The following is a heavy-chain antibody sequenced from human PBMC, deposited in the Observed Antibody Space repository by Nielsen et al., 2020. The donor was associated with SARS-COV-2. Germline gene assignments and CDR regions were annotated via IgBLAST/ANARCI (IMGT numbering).Heavy chain of an antibody. CDR2: INPYSGGT. CDR1: GYTFTDYY. Sequence: ASVKVSCKASGYTFTDYYIHWVRQAPGQGLEWMGRINPYSGGTNYAQKFQGRVTMTTDTSTSTAYMELRSLRSDDTAVYYCATRYCSSTSCPKPRRGWSMDVWGQGTTVTVSS. V-gene: IGHV1-2*06. CDR3: ATRYCSSTSCPKPRRGWSMDV. J-gene: IGHJ6*02. D-gene: IGHD2-2*01.